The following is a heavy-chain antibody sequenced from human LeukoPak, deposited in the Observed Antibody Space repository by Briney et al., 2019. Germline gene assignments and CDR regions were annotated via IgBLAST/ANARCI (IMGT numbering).Heavy chain of an antibody. D-gene: IGHD3-10*01. CDR2: INPNSGGT. CDR1: GYTFTSYD. Sequence: ASVKVSCKASGYTFTSYDINWVRQAPGQGLEWMGWINPNSGGTNYAQKFQGRVTMTRDTSISTAYMELSRLRSDDTAVYYCARVGLVRYMDVWGRGTTVTISS. CDR3: ARVGLVRYMDV. J-gene: IGHJ6*03. V-gene: IGHV1-2*02.